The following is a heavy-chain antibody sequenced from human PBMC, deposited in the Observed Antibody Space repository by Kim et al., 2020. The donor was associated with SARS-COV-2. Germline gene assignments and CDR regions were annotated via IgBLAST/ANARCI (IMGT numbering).Heavy chain of an antibody. CDR2: IYYSGST. J-gene: IGHJ4*02. D-gene: IGHD6-25*01. CDR1: SDSISSYY. CDR3: AGSEGGASGHQFDY. V-gene: IGHV4-59*01. Sequence: SETLSLTCSVSSDSISSYYCSWIRQLPGKGLEWLGYIYYSGSTDDNPSLKTRVTIAWDTSRNQFSLDLTSVTEADTAVYYCAGSEGGASGHQFDYWGPG.